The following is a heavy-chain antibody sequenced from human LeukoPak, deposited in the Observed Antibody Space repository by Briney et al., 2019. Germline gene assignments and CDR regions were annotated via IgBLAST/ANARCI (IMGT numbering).Heavy chain of an antibody. CDR2: IIPIFGTA. D-gene: IGHD3-16*01. J-gene: IGHJ4*02. V-gene: IGHV1-69*01. CDR3: ARGLGGPNGYFDY. CDR1: GGTFSSYA. Sequence: PWASVKVSCKASGGTFSSYAISWVRQAPGQGLEWMGGIIPIFGTANYAQKFQGRVTITADESTSTAYMELSSLRSEDTAVYYCARGLGGPNGYFDYWGQGTLVTVSS.